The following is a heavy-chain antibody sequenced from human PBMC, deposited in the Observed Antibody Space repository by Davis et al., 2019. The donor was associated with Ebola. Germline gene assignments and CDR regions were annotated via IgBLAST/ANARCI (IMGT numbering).Heavy chain of an antibody. CDR3: ARGNYYGMDV. V-gene: IGHV3-30*04. CDR2: ISYDGSNK. J-gene: IGHJ6*02. Sequence: GESLKISCAASGFTFSSYAMHWVRQAPGKGLEWVAVISYDGSNKYYADSVKGRFTISRDNSKNTLYLQVNSLRSEDTAVYYCARGNYYGMDVWGQGTTVTVSS. CDR1: GFTFSSYA.